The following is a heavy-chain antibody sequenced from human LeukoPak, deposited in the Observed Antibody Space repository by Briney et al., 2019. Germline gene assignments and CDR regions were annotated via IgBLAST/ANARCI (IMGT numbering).Heavy chain of an antibody. J-gene: IGHJ6*03. CDR2: INHSGST. D-gene: IGHD6-6*01. CDR1: GGSFTSSSYY. V-gene: IGHV4-39*07. Sequence: SETLSLTCTVSGGSFTSSSYYWGWIRQPPGKGLEWIGEINHSGSTNYNPSLKSRVTISVDTSKNQFSLKLSSVTAADTAVYYCARGIAARLFYYYYYYMDVWGKGTTVTVSS. CDR3: ARGIAARLFYYYYYYMDV.